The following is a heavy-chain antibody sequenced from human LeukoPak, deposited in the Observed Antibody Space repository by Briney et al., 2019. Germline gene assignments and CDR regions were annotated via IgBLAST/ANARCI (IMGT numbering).Heavy chain of an antibody. J-gene: IGHJ4*02. CDR2: ISSSSSTI. CDR1: GFTFSSYS. D-gene: IGHD5-12*01. V-gene: IGHV3-48*04. CDR3: ARDRGRGYSGYDKDY. Sequence: GGSLRLSCAASGFTFSSYSMNWVRQAPGKGLGWVSYISSSSSTIYYADSVKGRFTISRDNAKNSLYLQMNSLRAEDTAVYYCARDRGRGYSGYDKDYWGQGTLVTVSS.